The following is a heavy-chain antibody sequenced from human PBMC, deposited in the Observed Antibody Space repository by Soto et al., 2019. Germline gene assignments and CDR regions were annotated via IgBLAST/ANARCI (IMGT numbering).Heavy chain of an antibody. CDR1: GFTFSSYS. Sequence: GGSLRLSCAASGFTFSSYSMNWVRQAPGKGLEWVSSISSSSSYIYYADSVKGRFTISRDNAKNSLYLQMNSLRAEDTAVYYCARATTAAGTGWFDPWGQGTLVTVSS. CDR2: ISSSSSYI. CDR3: ARATTAAGTGWFDP. J-gene: IGHJ5*02. D-gene: IGHD6-13*01. V-gene: IGHV3-21*01.